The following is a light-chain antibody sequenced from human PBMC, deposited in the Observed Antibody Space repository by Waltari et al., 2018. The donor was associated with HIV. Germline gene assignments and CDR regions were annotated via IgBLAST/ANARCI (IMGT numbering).Light chain of an antibody. V-gene: IGLV3-21*04. CDR1: KIGGKS. CDR2: YNS. CDR3: QVWDSSNEHVV. Sequence: SYVLTQPPSVSVAPGAAATLSCGAWKIGGKSVHCDKQQPGQAPVLVTRYNSDRPSGIPDRISGSNSGHTATLTITRVETGDEATYYCQVWDSSNEHVVFGGGTELTVL. J-gene: IGLJ3*02.